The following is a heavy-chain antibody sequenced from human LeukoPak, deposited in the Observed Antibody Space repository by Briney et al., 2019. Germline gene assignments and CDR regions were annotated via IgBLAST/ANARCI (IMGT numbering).Heavy chain of an antibody. D-gene: IGHD3-10*01. CDR1: GFTFSSYS. CDR3: ARVRPRVGYYYYGMDV. Sequence: GGSLRLSRAASGFTFSSYSMNWVRQAPGKGLEWVSSISSSSSYIYYADSVKGRLTISRDNAKNSLYLQMNSLRAEDTAVYYCARVRPRVGYYYYGMDVWGQGTTVTVSS. CDR2: ISSSSSYI. V-gene: IGHV3-21*01. J-gene: IGHJ6*02.